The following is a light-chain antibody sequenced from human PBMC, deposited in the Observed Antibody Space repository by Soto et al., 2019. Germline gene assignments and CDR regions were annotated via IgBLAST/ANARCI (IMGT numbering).Light chain of an antibody. V-gene: IGKV3-20*01. CDR3: QHYAHNSPIT. CDR2: GAS. CDR1: QSVSSR. Sequence: EIVFTQYPSTLSFSPGARATLSCRASQSVSSRLAWYQQRPGQAPRLLISGASSRATGIPDRFSGSGSGTGFTLTISRLEPEDFALYYCQHYAHNSPITFGQGTLPEIK. J-gene: IGKJ5*01.